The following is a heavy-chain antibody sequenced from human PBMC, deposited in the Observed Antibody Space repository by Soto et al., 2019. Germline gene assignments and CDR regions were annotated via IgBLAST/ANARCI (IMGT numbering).Heavy chain of an antibody. D-gene: IGHD6-13*01. Sequence: PGGSLRLSCAVSGITVSTNYMSWVRQAPGKGLEWVSLIYISGTTYYADSMKGRFTISRDNSKNTLYLQMNSLRAEDTAVYYCVGGIASSRELYDYCGKGSLVTVSS. CDR1: GITVSTNY. CDR2: IYISGTT. J-gene: IGHJ4*02. CDR3: VGGIASSRELYDY. V-gene: IGHV3-66*01.